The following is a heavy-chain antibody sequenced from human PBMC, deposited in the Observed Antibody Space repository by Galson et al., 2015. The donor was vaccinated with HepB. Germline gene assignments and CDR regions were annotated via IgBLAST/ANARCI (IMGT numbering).Heavy chain of an antibody. J-gene: IGHJ6*02. V-gene: IGHV3-7*03. CDR3: ATQYYYGSGSATMDV. D-gene: IGHD3-10*01. CDR1: GFTFSSYW. Sequence: SLRLSCAASGFTFSSYWMSWVRQAPGKGLEWVANIKQDGSEKYYVDSVKGRFTISRDNAKNSLYLQMNSLRAEDTAVYYCATQYYYGSGSATMDVWGQGTTVTVSS. CDR2: IKQDGSEK.